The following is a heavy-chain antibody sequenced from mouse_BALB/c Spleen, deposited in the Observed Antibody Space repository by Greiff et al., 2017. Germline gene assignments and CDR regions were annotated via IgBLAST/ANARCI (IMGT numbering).Heavy chain of an antibody. CDR1: GFTFSSYA. Sequence: EVMLVESGGGLVKPGGSLKLSCAASGFTFSSYAMSWVRQTPEKRLEWVATISSGGSYTYYPDSVKSRYTISRDNAKNTLYLQMSSLRSEDTAMYYCAREGAVVAPYWYFDVWGAGTTVTVSS. J-gene: IGHJ1*01. D-gene: IGHD1-1*01. V-gene: IGHV5-9-1*01. CDR3: AREGAVVAPYWYFDV. CDR2: ISSGGSYT.